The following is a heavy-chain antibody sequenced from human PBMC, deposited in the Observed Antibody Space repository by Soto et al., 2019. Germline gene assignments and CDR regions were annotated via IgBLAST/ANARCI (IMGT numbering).Heavy chain of an antibody. CDR1: GESVPRNRAA. Sequence: PSQTVSLTCAICGESVPRNRAAWNWIRQSPSRGLEWLGRTYYRSKWYNDYAVSVKSRITINPDTSKNQFSLQLNSVTPEDTAVYYCARDRGLVLWFGELLDSHYGMDVWGQGTTVTVSS. D-gene: IGHD3-10*01. J-gene: IGHJ6*02. CDR2: TYYRSKWYN. CDR3: ARDRGLVLWFGELLDSHYGMDV. V-gene: IGHV6-1*01.